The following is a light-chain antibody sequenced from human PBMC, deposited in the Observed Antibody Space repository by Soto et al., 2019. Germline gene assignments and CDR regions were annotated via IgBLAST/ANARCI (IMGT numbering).Light chain of an antibody. CDR2: DAS. CDR1: QSISSW. Sequence: DIQMTQSPSTLSASVGDRVTITCRASQSISSWLAWYQQKPGKAPRLLIYDASSLQSGVPSRFSGSGSGTEFTLTISSMQPDDLATYYCQQYHGFSRTFGQGTKVDIK. V-gene: IGKV1-5*01. CDR3: QQYHGFSRT. J-gene: IGKJ1*01.